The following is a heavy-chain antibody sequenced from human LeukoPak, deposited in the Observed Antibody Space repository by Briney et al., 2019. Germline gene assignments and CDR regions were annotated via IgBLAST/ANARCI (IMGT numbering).Heavy chain of an antibody. V-gene: IGHV3-33*01. CDR2: IWYDGSNK. CDR1: GFTFSSYG. D-gene: IGHD3-22*01. J-gene: IGHJ4*02. Sequence: GGSLRLSCAASGFTFSSYGMHWVRQAPGKGLEWVAVIWYDGSNKYYADSVKGRFTISRDNSKNTLYLQMNSLRAEDTAVYYCARDLTYYYDSSGYSPAYYWGQGTLVTVSS. CDR3: ARDLTYYYDSSGYSPAYY.